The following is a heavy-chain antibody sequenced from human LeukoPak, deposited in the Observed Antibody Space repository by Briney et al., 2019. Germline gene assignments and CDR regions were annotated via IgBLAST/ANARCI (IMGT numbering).Heavy chain of an antibody. CDR2: ISGSGGNT. V-gene: IGHV3-23*01. CDR1: GFTFGSYA. J-gene: IGHJ4*02. CDR3: AKDGYYYDSRGYYGQTFDY. D-gene: IGHD3-22*01. Sequence: GGSLRLSCAASGFTFGSYAMSWVRQAPGKGLEWVSGISGSGGNTYYADSVKGRFTISRDNSKNTLYLQMNSLRAEDTAVYYCAKDGYYYDSRGYYGQTFDYWGQGTLVTVSS.